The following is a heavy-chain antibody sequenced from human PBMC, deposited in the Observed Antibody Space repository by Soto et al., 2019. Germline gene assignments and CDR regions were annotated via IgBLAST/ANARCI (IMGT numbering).Heavy chain of an antibody. CDR3: ARVESDCSGGSCHHNWFDP. J-gene: IGHJ5*02. CDR2: INPNSGGT. CDR1: GYTFTGYY. D-gene: IGHD2-15*01. Sequence: ASVKVSCKASGYTFTGYYMHWVRQAPGQGLEWMGWINPNSGGTNYAQKFQGWVTMTRDTSISTAYMELSRLRSDDTAVYYCARVESDCSGGSCHHNWFDPWGQGTLVTVSS. V-gene: IGHV1-2*04.